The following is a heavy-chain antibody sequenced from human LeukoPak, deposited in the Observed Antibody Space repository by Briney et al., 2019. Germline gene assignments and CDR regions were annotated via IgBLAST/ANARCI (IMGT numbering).Heavy chain of an antibody. Sequence: SQTLSLTCTVSGGSISSGGYYWSWIRQHPGKGLEWIGNIYYSGSTYYNPSRKSRVIVSVDTSKNQFSLKVSSVTAADTAVYYCARDTTLDYWGQGTLVTVSS. CDR1: GGSISSGGYY. CDR2: IYYSGST. CDR3: ARDTTLDY. D-gene: IGHD1-1*01. J-gene: IGHJ4*02. V-gene: IGHV4-31*03.